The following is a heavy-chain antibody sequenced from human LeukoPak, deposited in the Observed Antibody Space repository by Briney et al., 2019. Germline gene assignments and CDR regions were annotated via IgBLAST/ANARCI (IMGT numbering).Heavy chain of an antibody. CDR2: ISGGGGST. D-gene: IGHD3-22*01. CDR1: GFTFTNYA. J-gene: IGHJ4*02. Sequence: GGSLRLSCAASGFTFTNYAMSWVRQAPGKGLEWVSGISGGGGSTNYGDSVKGRFTVSRDNSKNTLYLQMNGLRAEDTAVYCCARAMMVVTNLWGVFDCWGQGTLVTVSS. CDR3: ARAMMVVTNLWGVFDC. V-gene: IGHV3-23*01.